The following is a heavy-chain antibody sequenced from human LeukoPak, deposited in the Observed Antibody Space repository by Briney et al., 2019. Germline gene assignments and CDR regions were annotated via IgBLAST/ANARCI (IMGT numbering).Heavy chain of an antibody. Sequence: ASAKVSCKASGYTFVDYYLYWVQQAPGQGLEWMGWLNPRSGATNYAQKFQARVTMTRDTSINTAYMELSRLRSDDTAVYYCARDHRRGSTGYDMPADWGQGTLVTVSS. D-gene: IGHD5-12*01. CDR3: ARDHRRGSTGYDMPAD. CDR1: GYTFVDYY. V-gene: IGHV1-2*02. J-gene: IGHJ4*02. CDR2: LNPRSGAT.